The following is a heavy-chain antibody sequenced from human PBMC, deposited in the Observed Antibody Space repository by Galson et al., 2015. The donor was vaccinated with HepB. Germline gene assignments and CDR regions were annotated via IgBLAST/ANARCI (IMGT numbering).Heavy chain of an antibody. J-gene: IGHJ6*02. CDR1: GYTFSDYY. CDR3: AREFTRSSPVDFYFSGMDV. Sequence: SVKVSCKASGYTFSDYYLHWVRQAPGQGLEWMGWINPDSGGTDSAQTFQGRVTMTRDTSIDTAYMELSRLKSDDTAVYYCAREFTRSSPVDFYFSGMDVWGQGTSVTVSS. V-gene: IGHV1-2*02. D-gene: IGHD3-10*01. CDR2: INPDSGGT.